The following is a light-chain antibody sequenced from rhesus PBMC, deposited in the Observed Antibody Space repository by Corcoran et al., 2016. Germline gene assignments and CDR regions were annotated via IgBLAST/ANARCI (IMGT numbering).Light chain of an antibody. J-gene: IGLJ6*01. CDR2: EVT. CDR1: NSDIGGYNY. CDR3: SSYAGSDIFV. V-gene: IGLV2-32*02. Sequence: QAAPTQPRSVSGSPGQSVTISCTGTNSDIGGYNYVSWYQQHPDTAPKLLIYEVTKRPSGVPDRFSASKSGNTASLTVSGLRAEDEADYYCSSYAGSDIFVFGSGTKLTVL.